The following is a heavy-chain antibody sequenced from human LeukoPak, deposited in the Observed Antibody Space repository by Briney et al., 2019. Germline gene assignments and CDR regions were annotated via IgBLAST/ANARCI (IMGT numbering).Heavy chain of an antibody. CDR1: GGSISRGDYY. Sequence: SSETLSLTCTVSGGSISRGDYYWSWIRQPPGKGLEWIGYIYYSGSTYYNPSLKSRVTISVDTSKNQFSLKLSSVTAADTAVYYCARAVDYNWFDPWGQGTLVTVSS. D-gene: IGHD4/OR15-4a*01. V-gene: IGHV4-30-4*01. CDR2: IYYSGST. J-gene: IGHJ5*02. CDR3: ARAVDYNWFDP.